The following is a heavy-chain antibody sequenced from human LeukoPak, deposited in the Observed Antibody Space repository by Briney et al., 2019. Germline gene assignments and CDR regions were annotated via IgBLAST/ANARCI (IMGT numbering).Heavy chain of an antibody. J-gene: IGHJ4*02. CDR2: IRYGSNK. V-gene: IGHV3-30*02. Sequence: PGGSLRLSCAASGFTFSSYGMHWVRQAPGKGLEWVAFIRYGSNKYYADSVKGRFTISRDNAKNSLYLQMNSLRAEDTAVYYCARNLPAADYWGQGTLVTVSS. CDR3: ARNLPAADY. CDR1: GFTFSSYG. D-gene: IGHD2-2*01.